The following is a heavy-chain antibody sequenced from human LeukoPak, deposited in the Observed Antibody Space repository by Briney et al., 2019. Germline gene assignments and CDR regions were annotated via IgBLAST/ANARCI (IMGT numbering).Heavy chain of an antibody. V-gene: IGHV3-7*01. CDR3: VRGGESTWS. CDR2: INQDGSEK. J-gene: IGHJ5*02. CDR1: GFTFSTKW. D-gene: IGHD2-15*01. Sequence: GGSLRLSCVASGFTFSTKWMSWVRQAPGKGLEWVANINQDGSEKYYVDSVKGRFTISRDNAKNSLYLQMNSLRAEDTAVYYCVRGGESTWSWGQGTLVTVSS.